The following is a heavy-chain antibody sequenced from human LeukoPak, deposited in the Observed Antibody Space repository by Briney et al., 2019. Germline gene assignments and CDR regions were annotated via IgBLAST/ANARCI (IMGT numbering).Heavy chain of an antibody. CDR2: ISESGDAT. D-gene: IGHD3-10*01. Sequence: GGSRRLSCLASGFTFSNFGMSWVRHTAGKGLEWVSAISESGDATFYADSVQGRFTISRDNFKNTLYLQMNSLRAEDTAVYYCASHYGLGSNNWLDPWGQGTLVTVSS. CDR1: GFTFSNFG. V-gene: IGHV3-23*01. J-gene: IGHJ5*02. CDR3: ASHYGLGSNNWLDP.